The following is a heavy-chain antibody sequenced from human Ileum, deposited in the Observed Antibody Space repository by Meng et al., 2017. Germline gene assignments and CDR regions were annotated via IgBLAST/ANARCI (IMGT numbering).Heavy chain of an antibody. CDR1: GHSLSTNW. J-gene: IGHJ4*02. CDR3: ARGAIGTRPFDY. V-gene: IGHV4-4*02. CDR2: IYHRGAF. Sequence: VQVEDAGPGLVKPSGTLSLPCAVSGHSLSTNWWNWVRQPPGKGLEWIGEIYHRGAFNYNPSLRSRVTISVDKSKNQLSLKLGSLTAADTAVYYCARGAIGTRPFDYWGQGTLVTVSS. D-gene: IGHD2-21*01.